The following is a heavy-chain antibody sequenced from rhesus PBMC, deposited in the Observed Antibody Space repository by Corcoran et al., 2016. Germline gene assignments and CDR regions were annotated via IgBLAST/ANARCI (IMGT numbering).Heavy chain of an antibody. CDR2: IDGNIART. V-gene: IGHV4-81*01. Sequence: QVQLQESGPGLVKPSETLSLTCAVSGGSISGYYWSWIRQPPGKGLEGIGKIDGNIARTNYTPSLKSRVTISKDTSKNQFSLYLSSVTGADTAVYYCARDAADIVVVVSATSSLDVWGRGVLVTVSS. J-gene: IGHJ5-2*02. D-gene: IGHD2-8*01. CDR3: ARDAADIVVVVSATSSLDV. CDR1: GGSISGYY.